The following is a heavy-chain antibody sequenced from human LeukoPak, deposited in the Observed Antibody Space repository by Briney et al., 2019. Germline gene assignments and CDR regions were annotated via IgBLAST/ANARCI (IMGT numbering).Heavy chain of an antibody. Sequence: PSETLSLTCAVYGGSFSGYYWSWIRQPPGKGLEWIGEINHSGSTNYNPSLKSRVTISVDTSKNQFSLKLSSVTAADTAVYYCARHMAVAGWPGYYYGMDVWGQGTTVTVSS. CDR3: ARHMAVAGWPGYYYGMDV. V-gene: IGHV4-34*01. J-gene: IGHJ6*02. CDR1: GGSFSGYY. CDR2: INHSGST. D-gene: IGHD6-19*01.